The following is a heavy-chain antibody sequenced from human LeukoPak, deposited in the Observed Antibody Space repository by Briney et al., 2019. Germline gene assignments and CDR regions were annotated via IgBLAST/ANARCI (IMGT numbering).Heavy chain of an antibody. Sequence: GGSLRLSCAASGFTFSSYGMHWVRQAPGKGLEWVAVISYDGSNKYYADSVKGRFTISRDNSKNMLYLQMNSLRAEDTAVYYCAKDLTSIVVGATGLGYWGQGTLVTVSS. CDR3: AKDLTSIVVGATGLGY. D-gene: IGHD1-26*01. J-gene: IGHJ4*02. CDR2: ISYDGSNK. CDR1: GFTFSSYG. V-gene: IGHV3-30*18.